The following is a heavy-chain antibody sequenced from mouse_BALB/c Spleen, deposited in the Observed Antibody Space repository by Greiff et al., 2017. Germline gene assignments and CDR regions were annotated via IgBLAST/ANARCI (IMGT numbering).Heavy chain of an antibody. J-gene: IGHJ3*01. Sequence: QLVESGPELVRPGESVKISCKGSGYTFTDYAMHWVKQSHAKSLEWIGVISIYYDNTNYNQKFKGKATMTVDKSSSTAYLQLSSLTSEDTAVYYCNAGGSSYGFAYWGQGTLVTVSA. V-gene: IGHV1-67*01. CDR3: NAGGSSYGFAY. D-gene: IGHD1-1*01. CDR2: ISIYYDNT. CDR1: GYTFTDYA.